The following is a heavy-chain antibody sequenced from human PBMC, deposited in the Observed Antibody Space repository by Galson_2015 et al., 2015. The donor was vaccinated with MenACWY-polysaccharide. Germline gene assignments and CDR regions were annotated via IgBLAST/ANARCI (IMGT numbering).Heavy chain of an antibody. V-gene: IGHV1-18*01. Sequence: SVKVSCKASGYTFTSYGISWVRQAPGQGLEWMGWISAYNGNTNYAQKLQGRVTMTTDTSTSTAYMELRSLRSDDTAVYYCARVVGETDCYYYGMVVWGQGTTVTVSS. CDR3: ARVVGETDCYYYGMVV. D-gene: IGHD3-16*01. CDR2: ISAYNGNT. J-gene: IGHJ6*02. CDR1: GYTFTSYG.